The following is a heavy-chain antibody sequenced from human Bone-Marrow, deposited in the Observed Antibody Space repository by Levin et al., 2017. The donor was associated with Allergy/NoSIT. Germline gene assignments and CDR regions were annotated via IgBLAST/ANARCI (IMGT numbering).Heavy chain of an antibody. J-gene: IGHJ4*02. CDR3: AKDLRQGYSSGSYYFDY. D-gene: IGHD5-18*01. CDR2: VSGNGVSI. V-gene: IGHV3-23*01. Sequence: GGSLRLSCAASGFILSSYTMSWVRQAPGKGLEWVSGVSGNGVSIYYADSVKGRFAISRDNPKNTLYLQMNGLRAEDTAVYYCAKDLRQGYSSGSYYFDYWGQGTLVTVSS. CDR1: GFILSSYT.